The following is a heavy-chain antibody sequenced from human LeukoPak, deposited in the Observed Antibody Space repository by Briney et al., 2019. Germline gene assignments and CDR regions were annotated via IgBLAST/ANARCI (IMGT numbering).Heavy chain of an antibody. CDR2: IYYSGST. D-gene: IGHD3-10*01. CDR1: GGSISSYY. J-gene: IGHJ5*02. V-gene: IGHV4-59*08. CDR3: ARSFHYYGYFDP. Sequence: KPSETLSLTCTVSGGSISSYYWSWIRQPPGKGLEWIGYIYYSGSTNYNPSLKSRVTISVDTSKNQFSLKLSSVTAADTAVYYCARSFHYYGYFDPWGQGTLVTVSS.